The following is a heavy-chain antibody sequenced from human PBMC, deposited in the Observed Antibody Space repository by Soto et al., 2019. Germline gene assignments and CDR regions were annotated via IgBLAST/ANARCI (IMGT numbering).Heavy chain of an antibody. CDR2: FDPEDGET. CDR3: ATLQHTVEPNFDY. Sequence: GASVKVSCKVSGYTLTELSMHWVRQAPGKGLEWMGGFDPEDGETIYAQRFQGRVTMTEDTSTDTAYMELSSLRSEDTAVYYCATLQHTVEPNFDYWGQGTLVTVSS. D-gene: IGHD1-1*01. V-gene: IGHV1-24*01. CDR1: GYTLTELS. J-gene: IGHJ4*02.